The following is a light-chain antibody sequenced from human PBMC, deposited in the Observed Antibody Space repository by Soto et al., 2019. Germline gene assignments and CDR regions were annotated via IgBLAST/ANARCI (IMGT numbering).Light chain of an antibody. CDR3: QQFNSYPLIT. Sequence: AIQLTQSPSSLSASVGDRVTITRRASQGISSALAWYQQKPGKAPKLLIYDASSLESGVPSRFSGSGSGTDFTLTISSLQPEDFATYYCQQFNSYPLITFGQGTRLEIK. J-gene: IGKJ5*01. V-gene: IGKV1-13*02. CDR2: DAS. CDR1: QGISSA.